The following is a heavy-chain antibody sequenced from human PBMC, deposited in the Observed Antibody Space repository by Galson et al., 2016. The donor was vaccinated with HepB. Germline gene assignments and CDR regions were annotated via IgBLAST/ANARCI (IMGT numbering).Heavy chain of an antibody. J-gene: IGHJ4*02. Sequence: TLSLTCAVSGDSISSGYSWSWIRQLPGKGLEWIGYTYHTGSTHYNPSLQIRVIISVHRSKSQFSLKLTSATAAATAVYFCARKENSYGYIDYWGQGTLVTVSS. CDR2: TYHTGST. CDR1: GDSISSGYS. V-gene: IGHV4-30-2*01. CDR3: ARKENSYGYIDY. D-gene: IGHD4-17*01.